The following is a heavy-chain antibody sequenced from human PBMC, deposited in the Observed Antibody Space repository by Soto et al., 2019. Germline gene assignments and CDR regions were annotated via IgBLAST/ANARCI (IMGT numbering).Heavy chain of an antibody. V-gene: IGHV3-23*01. CDR3: AKEVGYSSGWSEFDY. CDR2: ISGSGRST. CDR1: GFTFSSYA. Sequence: EVQLLESGGGLVQPGGSLRLSCAASGFTFSSYAMSWVRQAPGTGLEWVSAISGSGRSTYYADSVKGRFTISRDNSKNTLYLQMNSLRAEDTAVYYCAKEVGYSSGWSEFDYWGQGTLVTVSS. J-gene: IGHJ4*02. D-gene: IGHD6-19*01.